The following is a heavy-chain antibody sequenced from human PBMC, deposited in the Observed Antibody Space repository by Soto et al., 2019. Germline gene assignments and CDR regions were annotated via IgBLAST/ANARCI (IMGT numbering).Heavy chain of an antibody. CDR1: GYTFTDYW. CDR3: ARHISNVRYFYYAMDV. J-gene: IGHJ6*02. CDR2: IYPGDSDT. D-gene: IGHD4-4*01. Sequence: GESLKISCKGSGYTFTDYWIGWVRQLPGKGLEWMGIIYPGDSDTRYSPSFQGHVTITVDKSTNTAYLQWNTLRASDTAMYYCARHISNVRYFYYAMDVWGQGTPVTVSS. V-gene: IGHV5-51*01.